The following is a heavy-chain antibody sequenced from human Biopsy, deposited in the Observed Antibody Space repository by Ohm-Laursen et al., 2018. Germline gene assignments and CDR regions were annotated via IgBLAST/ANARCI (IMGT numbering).Heavy chain of an antibody. CDR1: GYTFTSYY. Sequence: GSSVKVSCKVSGYTFTSYYLHWVRQAPGQGLEWMGRINPNNDNTAYAQKFQGRITMTKDTSTSTVYMDLSSLTFDDPAVYYCARGPRGLVVIATTALYFDYWGQGNLVTVSS. J-gene: IGHJ4*02. CDR3: ARGPRGLVVIATTALYFDY. V-gene: IGHV1-46*01. D-gene: IGHD3-22*01. CDR2: INPNNDNT.